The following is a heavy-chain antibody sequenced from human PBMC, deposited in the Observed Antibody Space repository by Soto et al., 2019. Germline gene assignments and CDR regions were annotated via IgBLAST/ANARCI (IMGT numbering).Heavy chain of an antibody. CDR2: IYYSGNT. J-gene: IGHJ4*02. CDR1: GGSLSSYY. D-gene: IGHD5-18*01. CDR3: ARGPPGGYSYGYFDY. V-gene: IGHV4-59*01. Sequence: PSETLSLTCTVSGGSLSSYYWNWIRRPPGKGLEWIGFIYYSGNTNYDPSLKGRVTISLDTSKNQFSLNLSSVTAADTAVYYCARGPPGGYSYGYFDYWGQGSLVTVSS.